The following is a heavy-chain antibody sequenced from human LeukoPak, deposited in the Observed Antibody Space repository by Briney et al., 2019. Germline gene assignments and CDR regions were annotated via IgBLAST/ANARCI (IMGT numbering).Heavy chain of an antibody. CDR3: ARGGYYHN. CDR1: GFTFSSYA. D-gene: IGHD3-9*01. V-gene: IGHV3-30-3*01. CDR2: ISYDGSNK. J-gene: IGHJ4*02. Sequence: GGSLRLSCAASGFTFSSYAMHWVRQAPGKGLEWVTVISYDGSNKYYADSVKGRFTISRDNSKNTLYLQMNSLRAEDTAVYYCARGGYYHNWGQGTLVTVSS.